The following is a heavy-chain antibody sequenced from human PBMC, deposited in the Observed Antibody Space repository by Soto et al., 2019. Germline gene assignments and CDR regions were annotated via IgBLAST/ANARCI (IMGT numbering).Heavy chain of an antibody. Sequence: QVQLVQSGAEVKKPGASVKVSCKASGYTFTSYGIIWVRQAPGQGLEWMGWISAYNGNTNYAQKLQGRVTMTTDTSRSTAYMELRSLRSDATAVYYGARFGTPRSGSYLNYWGQGTLVTVSS. CDR3: ARFGTPRSGSYLNY. D-gene: IGHD1-26*01. CDR1: GYTFTSYG. CDR2: ISAYNGNT. J-gene: IGHJ4*02. V-gene: IGHV1-18*01.